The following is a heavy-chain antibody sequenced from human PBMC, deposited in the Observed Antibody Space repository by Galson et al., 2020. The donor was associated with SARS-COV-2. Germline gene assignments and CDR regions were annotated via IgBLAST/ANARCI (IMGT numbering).Heavy chain of an antibody. CDR3: ARGCRNSRACYSIDY. Sequence: GGSLRLSCVDSAFTFSTYGMHWVRQAPGKGLEWVAVISDDGSYTNLADSVKGRFTVSRDNAKNTLYLQMNSLRPEDTAKYDCARGCRNSRACYSIDYRGQGTLVIVCS. CDR2: ISDDGSYT. D-gene: IGHD6-13*01. CDR1: AFTFSTYG. J-gene: IGHJ4*02. V-gene: IGHV3-30*03.